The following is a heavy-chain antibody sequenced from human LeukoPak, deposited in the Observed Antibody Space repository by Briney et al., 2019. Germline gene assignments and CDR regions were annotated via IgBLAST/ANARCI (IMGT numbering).Heavy chain of an antibody. V-gene: IGHV3-48*01. CDR1: GFTFSSYS. D-gene: IGHD2-2*01. J-gene: IGHJ4*02. Sequence: GGSLRLSCAASGFTFSSYSMNWVRQAPGKGLEWVSYISSSSSTIYYADSVKGRFTISRDNAKNSLYLQMNSLRAEDTAVYYCARDLILYCSSTSCPFDYWGQGTLVTVSS. CDR3: ARDLILYCSSTSCPFDY. CDR2: ISSSSSTI.